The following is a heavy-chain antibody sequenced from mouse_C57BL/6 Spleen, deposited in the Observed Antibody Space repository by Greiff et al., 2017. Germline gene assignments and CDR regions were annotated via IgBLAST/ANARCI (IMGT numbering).Heavy chain of an antibody. J-gene: IGHJ4*01. V-gene: IGHV5-15*01. CDR1: GFTFSDYG. Sequence: EVQVVESGGGLVQPGGSLKLSCAASGFTFSDYGMAWVRQAPRKGPEWVAFISNLAYSIYYADTVTGRFTISRENAKNTLYLEMSSLRSEDTAMYYCARHGHYYGSSYYAMDYWGQGTSVTVSS. CDR2: ISNLAYSI. D-gene: IGHD1-1*01. CDR3: ARHGHYYGSSYYAMDY.